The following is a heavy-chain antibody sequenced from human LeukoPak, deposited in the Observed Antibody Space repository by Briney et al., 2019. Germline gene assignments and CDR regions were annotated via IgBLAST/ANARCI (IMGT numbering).Heavy chain of an antibody. CDR1: GFTFSSYC. D-gene: IGHD7-27*01. CDR3: ASFETRETGDSDF. J-gene: IGHJ4*02. V-gene: IGHV3-21*01. Sequence: GGSLRLSCEGTGFTFSSYCMNWVRQAPGKGLEWVSSINGDRIHIIYADSVKGRFTTSRDSAKSSLYLQMDSLRAGGTAVYYCASFETRETGDSDFWGQGTLVTVSS. CDR2: INGDRIHI.